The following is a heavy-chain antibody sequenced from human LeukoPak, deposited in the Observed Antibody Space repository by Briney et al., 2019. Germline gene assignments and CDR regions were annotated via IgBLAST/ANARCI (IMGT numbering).Heavy chain of an antibody. Sequence: GESLKISCKGSGYSFTSYWIGWVRQMPGKGLEWMGIIYPTDSDTRYSPSFQGQVAISVDKSISTAYVQWSSLKASDTAMYYCARRSYSGGSCYPGWFDPWGQGTLVTVSS. J-gene: IGHJ5*02. V-gene: IGHV5-51*01. CDR2: IYPTDSDT. CDR1: GYSFTSYW. D-gene: IGHD2-15*01. CDR3: ARRSYSGGSCYPGWFDP.